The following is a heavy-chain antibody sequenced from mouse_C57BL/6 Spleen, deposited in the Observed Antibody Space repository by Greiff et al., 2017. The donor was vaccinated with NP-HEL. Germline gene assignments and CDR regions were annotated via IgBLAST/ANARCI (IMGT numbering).Heavy chain of an antibody. CDR2: IDPSDSYT. J-gene: IGHJ1*03. Sequence: QVQLQQPGAELVKPGASVKLSCKASGYTFTSYWMQWVKQRPGQGLEWIGEIDPSDSYTNYNQKFKGKATLTVDTSSSTAYMQLSSLTSEDSAVYYCARGYKDGYDRYFDVWGTGTTVTVSS. CDR1: GYTFTSYW. V-gene: IGHV1-50*01. CDR3: ARGYKDGYDRYFDV. D-gene: IGHD2-2*01.